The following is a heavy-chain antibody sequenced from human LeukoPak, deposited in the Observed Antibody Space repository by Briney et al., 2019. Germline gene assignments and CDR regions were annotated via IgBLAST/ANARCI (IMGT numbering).Heavy chain of an antibody. CDR1: GGSISSGNYY. CDR2: IYYSGST. CDR3: ARIFGSGYYRLDY. D-gene: IGHD3-22*01. Sequence: PSQTLSLTCTVSGGSISSGNYYWSWIRQPPGKGLEWIGYIYYSGSTYYNPSLKSRVTISVDTSKNQFSLKLSSVTAADTAVYHCARIFGSGYYRLDYWGQGTLVTVSA. V-gene: IGHV4-30-4*01. J-gene: IGHJ4*02.